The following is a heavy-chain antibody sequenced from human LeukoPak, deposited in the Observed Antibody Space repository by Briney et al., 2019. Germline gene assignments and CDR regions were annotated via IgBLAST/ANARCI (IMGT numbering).Heavy chain of an antibody. CDR3: ARGGRRDTVTTSFAY. J-gene: IGHJ4*02. V-gene: IGHV4-61*08. D-gene: IGHD4-17*01. CDR2: IYYSGST. Sequence: PSETLSLTCTVSGGSISSGDNYWSWIRQPPGKGLEWIGYIYYSGSTNYNPSLKSRVTISVDTSKNQFSLKLTSVTAADTAVYYCARGGRRDTVTTSFAYWGQGTLVTVSS. CDR1: GGSISSGDNY.